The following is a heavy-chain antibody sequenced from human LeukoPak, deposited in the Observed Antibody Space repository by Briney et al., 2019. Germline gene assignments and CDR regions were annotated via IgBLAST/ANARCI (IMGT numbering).Heavy chain of an antibody. D-gene: IGHD2-2*01. J-gene: IGHJ3*02. CDR2: INPNSGGT. Sequence: ASVKVSCKASGYTFTGYYMHWVRQAPGQGLEWMGWINPNSGGTNYAQKFQGRVTMTRDTSISTAYMELSRLRSDDTAVYHCARVVVPGDWGDAFDIWGQGTMVTVSS. CDR3: ARVVVPGDWGDAFDI. V-gene: IGHV1-2*02. CDR1: GYTFTGYY.